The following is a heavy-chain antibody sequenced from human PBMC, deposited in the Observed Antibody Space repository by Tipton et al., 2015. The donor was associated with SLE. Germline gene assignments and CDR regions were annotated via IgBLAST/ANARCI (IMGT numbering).Heavy chain of an antibody. D-gene: IGHD3-9*01. CDR2: IYYSGST. V-gene: IGHV4-59*01. CDR1: GGSISSYY. J-gene: IGHJ4*02. Sequence: LRLSCTVSGGSISSYYWSWIRQPPGKGLEWIGYIYYSGSTNYNPSLKSRVTISVDTSKNQFSLKLSSVTAADTAVYYCARDVSLTGYSYYFDYWGQGTLVTVSS. CDR3: ARDVSLTGYSYYFDY.